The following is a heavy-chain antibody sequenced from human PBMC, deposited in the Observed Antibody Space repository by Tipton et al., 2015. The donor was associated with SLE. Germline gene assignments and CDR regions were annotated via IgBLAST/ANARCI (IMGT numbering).Heavy chain of an antibody. Sequence: TLSLTCAVSGYSISSGYYWGWIRQPPGKGLEWIGSIYHSGSTYYNPSLKSRVTIPVDTSKNQFSLKLSSVTAADTAVYYCADGIAAAGTYFQHWGQGTLVTVSS. D-gene: IGHD6-13*01. J-gene: IGHJ1*01. V-gene: IGHV4-38-2*01. CDR2: IYHSGST. CDR1: GYSISSGYY. CDR3: ADGIAAAGTYFQH.